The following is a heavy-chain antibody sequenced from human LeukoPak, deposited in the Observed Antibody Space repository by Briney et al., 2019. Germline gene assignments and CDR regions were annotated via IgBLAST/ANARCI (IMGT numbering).Heavy chain of an antibody. CDR3: ASGITIFGVVIIEASYGMDV. D-gene: IGHD3-3*01. J-gene: IGHJ6*02. V-gene: IGHV4-39*01. CDR1: TFTSYW. Sequence: TFTSYWMSWIRQPPGKGLEWIGSIYYSGSTYYNPSLKSRVTISVDTSKNQFSLKLSSVTAADTAVYYCASGITIFGVVIIEASYGMDVWGQGTTVTVSS. CDR2: IYYSGST.